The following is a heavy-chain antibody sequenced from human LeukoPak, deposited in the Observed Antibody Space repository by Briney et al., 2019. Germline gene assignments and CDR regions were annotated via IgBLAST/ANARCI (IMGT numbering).Heavy chain of an antibody. CDR2: IRSSGSPI. Sequence: GGSLRLSCVASAFTFSSYEMNWIRQAPGKGLEWVSHIRSSGSPIYYADSVKGRFTISRDNAKNSLYLQMNSLRAEDTAVYYCARSEVNTFDIWGQGTMVTVSS. J-gene: IGHJ3*02. D-gene: IGHD3-22*01. V-gene: IGHV3-48*03. CDR3: ARSEVNTFDI. CDR1: AFTFSSYE.